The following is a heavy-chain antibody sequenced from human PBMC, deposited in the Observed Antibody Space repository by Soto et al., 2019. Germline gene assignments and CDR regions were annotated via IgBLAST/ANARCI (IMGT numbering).Heavy chain of an antibody. D-gene: IGHD6-6*01. Sequence: SSETLSLTCSVSGGTITSGRSSWNWIRQSPGKGLEWIAYIYHSGSTYYNPSLKSRVTISVDRSENQFSLKLTSVTAADTAVYYCVRESVASGPNYFDTWGPGTLVTV. CDR1: GGTITSGRSS. J-gene: IGHJ5*02. CDR2: IYHSGST. V-gene: IGHV4-30-2*06. CDR3: VRESVASGPNYFDT.